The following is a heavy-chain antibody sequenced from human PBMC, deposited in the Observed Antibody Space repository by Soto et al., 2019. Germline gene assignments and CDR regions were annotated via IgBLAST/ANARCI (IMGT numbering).Heavy chain of an antibody. CDR1: GFTFSHYA. Sequence: QVQLVESGGGVVQPGRSLRLSCVASGFTFSHYAIHWVRQAPGKRLEWVAVISYDGDNKYYADSVKGRFTISRDNTKDTLNLQMNSLRTEDTAVYYCAKDDSAGGSYFYGMDVWGQGTTVTVSS. D-gene: IGHD3-16*01. CDR3: AKDDSAGGSYFYGMDV. J-gene: IGHJ6*02. V-gene: IGHV3-30-3*01. CDR2: ISYDGDNK.